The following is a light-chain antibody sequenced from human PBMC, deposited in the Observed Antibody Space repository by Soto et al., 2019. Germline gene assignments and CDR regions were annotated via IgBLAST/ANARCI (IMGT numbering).Light chain of an antibody. CDR1: INDVGGYNF. J-gene: IGLJ1*01. CDR2: DVN. CDR3: CSYVGSDSSFV. Sequence: QSPLTQPRSLSGSPGQSFTISCTGTINDVGGYNFVSWYQQHPGKVPKLIIYDVNIRPSGVPDRFSASKSGITASLTISGLQAEDEADYYCCSYVGSDSSFVFGSGTKVTVL. V-gene: IGLV2-11*01.